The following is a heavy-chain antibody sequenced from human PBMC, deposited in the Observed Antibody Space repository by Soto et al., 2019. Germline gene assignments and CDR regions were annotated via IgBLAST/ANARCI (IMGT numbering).Heavy chain of an antibody. CDR3: ARAMGGGYFDY. J-gene: IGHJ4*02. CDR1: GFTFSDYY. D-gene: IGHD3-16*01. Sequence: TGGSLRLSCATSGFTFSDYYMSWIRQAPGKGLEWLSSISPSGTYTDYADSVKGRFTLSRDNAKNSLYLQMNSLRAEDTAVFYCARAMGGGYFDYWGQGTLVTVSS. CDR2: ISPSGTYT. V-gene: IGHV3-11*06.